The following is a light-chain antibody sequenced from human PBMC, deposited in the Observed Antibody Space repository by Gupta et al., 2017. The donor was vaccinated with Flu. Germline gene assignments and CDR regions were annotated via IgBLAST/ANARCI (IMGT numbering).Light chain of an antibody. Sequence: SITSSCTGTSSDIGAYNYVCCYEQHPDKAPKLIIYGVNNRASGISYRFSASKSGNTASLTISGLQAEDEADYYCTSYTRDTTLVFGGGTKLTVL. CDR2: GVN. CDR3: TSYTRDTTLV. CDR1: SSDIGAYNY. V-gene: IGLV2-14*01. J-gene: IGLJ2*01.